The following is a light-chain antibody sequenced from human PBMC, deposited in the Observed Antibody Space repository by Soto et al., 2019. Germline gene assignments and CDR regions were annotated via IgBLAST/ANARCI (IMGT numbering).Light chain of an antibody. J-gene: IGKJ1*01. V-gene: IGKV2-30*01. Sequence: DVVMTQSPLSLPVTLGQPASISCRPGQSLVYSDGNTYLNWFQQRPGQSPRRLIYKVSDRFSGVPDRFSGSGAGTDFTLTISRVGAEDVGVYYCMQATQSHWTFGQGTKVDIK. CDR3: MQATQSHWT. CDR1: QSLVYSDGNTY. CDR2: KVS.